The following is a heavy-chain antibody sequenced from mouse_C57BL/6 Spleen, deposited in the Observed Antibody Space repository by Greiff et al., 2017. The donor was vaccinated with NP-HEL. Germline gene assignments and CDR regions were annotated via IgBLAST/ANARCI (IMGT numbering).Heavy chain of an antibody. V-gene: IGHV1-81*01. CDR1: GYTFTSYG. CDR3: ARSDYGSSWYFDV. Sequence: QVQLQQSGAELARPGASVKLPCKASGYTFTSYGISWVKQRTGQGLEWIGEIYPRSGNTYYNEKFKGKATLTADKSSSTAYMELRSLTSEDSAVYFCARSDYGSSWYFDVWGTGTTVTVSS. CDR2: IYPRSGNT. D-gene: IGHD1-1*01. J-gene: IGHJ1*03.